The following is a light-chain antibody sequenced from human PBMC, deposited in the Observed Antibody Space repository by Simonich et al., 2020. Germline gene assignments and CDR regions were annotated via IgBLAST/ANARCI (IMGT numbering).Light chain of an antibody. CDR2: LNSDGSH. J-gene: IGLJ3*02. V-gene: IGLV4-69*01. Sequence: QLVLTQSPSASASLGASVKLTCTLSSGHSSYAIAWHQPQPEKGPRYLMKLNSDGSHSNGDGIPDRFSGSSSGAERYLTISSLQSEDEADYYCQTWGTGIRVFGGGTKLTVL. CDR1: SGHSSYA. CDR3: QTWGTGIRV.